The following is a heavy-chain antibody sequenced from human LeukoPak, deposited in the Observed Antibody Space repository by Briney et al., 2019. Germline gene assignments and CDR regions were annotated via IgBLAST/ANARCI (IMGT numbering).Heavy chain of an antibody. D-gene: IGHD3-10*01. V-gene: IGHV1-69*13. CDR3: ARDGSGLRPLYYMDV. CDR2: IIPIFGTA. J-gene: IGHJ6*03. CDR1: GGTFSSYA. Sequence: ASVKVSCKAAGGTFSSYAISWVRQAPGQGLEWMGGIIPIFGTANYAQKFQGRVTITADESTSTAYMELSSLRSEDTAVYYCARDGSGLRPLYYMDVWGKGTTVTVSS.